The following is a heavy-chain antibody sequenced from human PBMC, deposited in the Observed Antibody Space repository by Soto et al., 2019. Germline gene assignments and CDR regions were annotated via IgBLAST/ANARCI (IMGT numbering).Heavy chain of an antibody. D-gene: IGHD2-15*01. J-gene: IGHJ5*02. Sequence: EVHLVESGGGLIQPGGSLTLSCAASGFAVSNTYMSWVRQAPGRGLEWVSFIYCDGTTCYADSVKGRFTISRDTSKNTLSLQMNSLRAEDTAVYYCARDCSGGSCYPALGAWGQGTLVTVSS. CDR3: ARDCSGGSCYPALGA. CDR1: GFAVSNTY. V-gene: IGHV3-53*01. CDR2: IYCDGTT.